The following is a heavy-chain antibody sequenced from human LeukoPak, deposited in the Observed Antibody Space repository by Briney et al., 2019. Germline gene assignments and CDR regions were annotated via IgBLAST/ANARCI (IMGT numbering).Heavy chain of an antibody. J-gene: IGHJ4*02. CDR2: IYYSGST. Sequence: SGTLPLTCTVSGGSISSSSYYWGWIRQPPGKWLEWIGSIYYSGSTYYNSSLKSRVTISVDTSKNQFSLKLSSVTAADTAVYYCARIQSGDFWSGYSHTPDYWGQGTLVTVSS. D-gene: IGHD3-3*01. CDR3: ARIQSGDFWSGYSHTPDY. V-gene: IGHV4-39*01. CDR1: GGSISSSSYY.